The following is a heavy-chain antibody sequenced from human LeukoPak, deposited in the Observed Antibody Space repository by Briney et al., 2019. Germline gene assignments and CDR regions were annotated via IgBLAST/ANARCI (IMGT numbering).Heavy chain of an antibody. CDR2: MYHSGST. CDR3: ATGGRGGTDPYYTIRYFDL. V-gene: IGHV4-38-2*01. J-gene: IGHJ2*01. Sequence: SETLSLTCSVSGYSISSGYYWGWIRQPPGKGLGWIGSMYHSGSTYYNASLRSRVTISLDTSKNYFSLKMSSVNAADTAVYYCATGGRGGTDPYYTIRYFDLWGRGTLVTVSS. CDR1: GYSISSGYY. D-gene: IGHD3-3*01.